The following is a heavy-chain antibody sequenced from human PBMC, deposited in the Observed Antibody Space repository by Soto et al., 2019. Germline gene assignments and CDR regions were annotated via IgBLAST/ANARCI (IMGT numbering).Heavy chain of an antibody. J-gene: IGHJ4*01. Sequence: PSEALSLTCAVSAGSTRSSGYSWCWLRQPPGKGLEWIGYIYHSGSTYYNPSLKSRVTISVDTSKNQFSLKLTSVTAADTAVYCCACHCLAFEATAATLYYSDSLRQG. V-gene: IGHV4-30-2*01. CDR3: ACHCLAFEATAATLYYSDS. CDR1: AGSTRSSGYS. CDR2: IYHSGST. D-gene: IGHD6-25*01.